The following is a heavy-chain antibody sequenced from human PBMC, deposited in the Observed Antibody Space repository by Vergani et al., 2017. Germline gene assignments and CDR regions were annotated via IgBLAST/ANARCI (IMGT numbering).Heavy chain of an antibody. D-gene: IGHD6-19*01. CDR2: INPNSGGT. J-gene: IGHJ5*02. CDR1: GYTFTGYY. Sequence: QVQLVQSGAEVKKPGASVKVSCKASGYTFTGYYMHWVRQAPGQGLEWMGWINPNSGGTNYAQKFQGRVTMTRDTSISTAYMELSRLRSDDTAVYYCASEAIGSAGNWAWFDPWGQGTLVTVSS. CDR3: ASEAIGSAGNWAWFDP. V-gene: IGHV1-2*02.